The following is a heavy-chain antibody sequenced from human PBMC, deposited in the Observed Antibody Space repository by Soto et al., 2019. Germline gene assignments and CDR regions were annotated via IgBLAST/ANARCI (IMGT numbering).Heavy chain of an antibody. J-gene: IGHJ6*02. V-gene: IGHV3-30*18. D-gene: IGHD2-2*01. CDR3: AKDRVVVVPAASWHNGMDV. CDR2: ISYDGSNK. Sequence: GGSLRLSCAASGFTFSSYGMHWVRQAPGKGLEWVAVISYDGSNKYYADSVKGRFTISRDNSKNTLYLQMNSLRAEDTAVYYCAKDRVVVVPAASWHNGMDVWGQGTTVTVSS. CDR1: GFTFSSYG.